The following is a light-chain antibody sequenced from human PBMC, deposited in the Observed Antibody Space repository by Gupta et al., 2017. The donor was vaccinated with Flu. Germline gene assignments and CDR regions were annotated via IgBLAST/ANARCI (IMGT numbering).Light chain of an antibody. J-gene: IGLJ3*02. CDR3: QVWDTASDHWL. CDR1: NIGSET. CDR2: EDD. V-gene: IGLV3-21*02. Sequence: GQTASSACGGNNIGSETVHWYQQKPGQAPVLGLYEDDIRPSGIPERFSGSNSGTTATLTISRVEAGDEADYYCQVWDTASDHWLFGAGTTLTVV.